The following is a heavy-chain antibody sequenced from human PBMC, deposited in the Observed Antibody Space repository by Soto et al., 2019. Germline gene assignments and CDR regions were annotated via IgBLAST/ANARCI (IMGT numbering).Heavy chain of an antibody. CDR1: GYTFTSYA. Sequence: QVQLVQSGAEVKKPGASVKVSCKASGYTFTSYAMHWVRQAPGQRLEWMRWINAGNGNTKYSQKFQGRVTITRDTSASTAYMELSSLRSEDTAVYYCARGKQWLVLWFDPWGQGTLVTVSS. J-gene: IGHJ5*02. D-gene: IGHD6-19*01. CDR3: ARGKQWLVLWFDP. V-gene: IGHV1-3*01. CDR2: INAGNGNT.